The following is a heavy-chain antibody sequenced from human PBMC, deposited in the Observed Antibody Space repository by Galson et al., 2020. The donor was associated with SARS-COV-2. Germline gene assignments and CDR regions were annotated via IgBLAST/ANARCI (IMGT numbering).Heavy chain of an antibody. J-gene: IGHJ4*02. V-gene: IGHV2-5*01. CDR1: GFSPSTNGQG. Sequence: SGPTLVKPTQPLTLTCTFSGFSPSTNGQGVGWIRQPPGTALEWLALIYRHDDKGYSPSLKSRLTITKDTSKNQVVLTMTNMDAVDTATYYCVHRRKNGNNFPLDYWGQGVLVTVPS. CDR2: IYRHDDK. D-gene: IGHD2-8*01. CDR3: VHRRKNGNNFPLDY.